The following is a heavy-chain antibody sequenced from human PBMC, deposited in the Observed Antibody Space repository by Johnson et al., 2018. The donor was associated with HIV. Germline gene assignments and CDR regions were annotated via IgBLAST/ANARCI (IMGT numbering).Heavy chain of an antibody. D-gene: IGHD6-19*01. J-gene: IGHJ3*02. CDR2: IKQDGSEK. Sequence: MQLVESGGGLVQPGGSLRLSCAASGFTFSSYWMSWVRQAPGKGLEWVANIKQDGSEKYYVDSVKGRFTISRDNAQNSLYLQKNRLRAEDTAVYYCARVVSVAVAGSRQGAVGAFDMWGQGTMVTVSS. V-gene: IGHV3-7*05. CDR3: ARVVSVAVAGSRQGAVGAFDM. CDR1: GFTFSSYW.